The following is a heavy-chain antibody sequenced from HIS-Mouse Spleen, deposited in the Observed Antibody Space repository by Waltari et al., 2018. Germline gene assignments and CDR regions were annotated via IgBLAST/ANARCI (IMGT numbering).Heavy chain of an antibody. Sequence: QGLEWMGWINPNSGGTNYAQKFQGRVTMTRDTSISTAYMELSRLRSDDTAVYYCARVGLGIAFDIWGQGTMVTVSS. CDR3: ARVGLGIAFDI. J-gene: IGHJ3*02. V-gene: IGHV1-2*02. D-gene: IGHD7-27*01. CDR2: INPNSGGT.